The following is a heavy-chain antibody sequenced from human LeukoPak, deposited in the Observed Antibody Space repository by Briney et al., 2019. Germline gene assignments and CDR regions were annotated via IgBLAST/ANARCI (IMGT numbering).Heavy chain of an antibody. Sequence: SETLSLTCAVYGGSFSGYYWSWLRQPSGKGLEWIGEINHSGSTNYNPSLKSRVAISVDTSKNQFSLKLSSVTAADTAVYYCARYKYYDFWSGYSNFDYWGQGTLVTVS. CDR2: INHSGST. J-gene: IGHJ4*02. V-gene: IGHV4-34*01. D-gene: IGHD3-3*01. CDR3: ARYKYYDFWSGYSNFDY. CDR1: GGSFSGYY.